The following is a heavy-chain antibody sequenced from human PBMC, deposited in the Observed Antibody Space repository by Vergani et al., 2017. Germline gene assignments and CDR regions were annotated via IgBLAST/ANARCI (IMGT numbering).Heavy chain of an antibody. D-gene: IGHD3-10*01. J-gene: IGHJ2*01. V-gene: IGHV4-4*07. CDR2: IYTSGDT. CDR1: GGSISSYY. CDR3: ARDQYHYGSGSYYTEPIGYFDL. Sequence: QVQLQEACPGLVKPSENLSLTCTVPGGSISSYYWSWVRQPAGEGLEWIGRIYTSGDTYYNPSLKSRVTMSVDTSKNQFSLKLSSVTAADTAVYYCARDQYHYGSGSYYTEPIGYFDLWGRGTLVTVSS.